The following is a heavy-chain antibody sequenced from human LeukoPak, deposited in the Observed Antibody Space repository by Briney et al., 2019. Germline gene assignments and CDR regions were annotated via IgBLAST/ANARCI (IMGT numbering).Heavy chain of an antibody. CDR2: IYTSGST. J-gene: IGHJ6*03. D-gene: IGHD3-10*01. CDR3: ARHAFGGYYYYMDV. V-gene: IGHV4-4*09. Sequence: LETLSLTCTVSGGSISSYYWSWIRQPPGKGLEWIGYIYTSGSTNYNPSLKSRVTISVDTSKNQFSLKLSSVTAADTAVYYCARHAFGGYYYYMDVWGKGTTVTVSS. CDR1: GGSISSYY.